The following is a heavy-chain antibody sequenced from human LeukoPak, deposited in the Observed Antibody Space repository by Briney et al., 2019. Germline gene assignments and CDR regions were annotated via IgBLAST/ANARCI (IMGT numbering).Heavy chain of an antibody. J-gene: IGHJ6*03. D-gene: IGHD1-26*01. Sequence: GGSLRLSCATSGFTVNNYNMNWVRQAPGRALEWVSSITSSGTYIFYADSVKGRFTISRDNTKNSLYLQMTSLGPEDTAVYYCARDPYSGNYGNYYYYYMDVWGKGTTVTISS. V-gene: IGHV3-21*01. CDR2: ITSSGTYI. CDR1: GFTVNNYN. CDR3: ARDPYSGNYGNYYYYYMDV.